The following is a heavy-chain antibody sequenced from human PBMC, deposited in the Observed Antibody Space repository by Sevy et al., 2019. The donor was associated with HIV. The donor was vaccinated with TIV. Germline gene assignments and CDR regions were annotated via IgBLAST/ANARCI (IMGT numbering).Heavy chain of an antibody. Sequence: ASVKVSCKVSGYTLTELSIHWVRQAPGKGLAWMGGFDPEDGETIYAQKFQGRVTMTEDTSTDKAYMELSSLRSEETAVYYCTTGTPRCMSTTGYTHFDYWGQGTLVTVSS. J-gene: IGHJ4*02. CDR3: TTGTPRCMSTTGYTHFDY. D-gene: IGHD2-2*02. V-gene: IGHV1-24*01. CDR2: FDPEDGET. CDR1: GYTLTELS.